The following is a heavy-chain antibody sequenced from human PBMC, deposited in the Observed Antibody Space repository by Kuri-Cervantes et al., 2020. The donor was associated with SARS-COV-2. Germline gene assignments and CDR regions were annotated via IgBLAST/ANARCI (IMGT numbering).Heavy chain of an antibody. CDR1: GYSFKNFW. CDR3: AREMSESTSGSWFDP. CDR2: IDPSDSYT. D-gene: IGHD1-1*01. Sequence: ETLSLTCQGSGYSFKNFWISWVRQMPGKGLEWMGRIDPSDSYTHYNPSFQGHVTISADKSISTAYLEWSSLRASGTAMYFCAREMSESTSGSWFDPWGQGTLVTVSS. V-gene: IGHV5-10-1*01. J-gene: IGHJ5*02.